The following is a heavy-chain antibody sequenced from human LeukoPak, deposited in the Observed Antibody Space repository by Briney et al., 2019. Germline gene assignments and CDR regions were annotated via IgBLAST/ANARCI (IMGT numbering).Heavy chain of an antibody. D-gene: IGHD3-22*01. V-gene: IGHV3-74*01. CDR2: INSDGTTT. CDR3: ASYDSSGYYHYFDY. J-gene: IGHJ4*02. CDR1: GFTFSSYW. Sequence: PGGSLRLSCAASGFTFSSYWMHWVRQAPGKGLVWVSRINSDGTTTTYADSVKGRLTISRDNAMNTLYLQMSSLRAEDTAVYYCASYDSSGYYHYFDYWGQGTLVTVSS.